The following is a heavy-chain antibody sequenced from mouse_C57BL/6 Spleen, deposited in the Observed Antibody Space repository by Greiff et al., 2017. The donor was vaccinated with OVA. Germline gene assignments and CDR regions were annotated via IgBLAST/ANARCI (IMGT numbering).Heavy chain of an antibody. V-gene: IGHV1-5*01. D-gene: IGHD1-1*01. CDR3: SHYYGSSQYYFDY. Sequence: EVQLQQSGPVLARPGASVKMSCKTSGYTFTSYWMHWVKQRPGQGLEWIGAIYPGNSDTSYNQKFKGKAKLTAVTSASTAYMELSSLTNEDSAVYYCSHYYGSSQYYFDYWGQGTTLTVSS. CDR1: GYTFTSYW. CDR2: IYPGNSDT. J-gene: IGHJ2*01.